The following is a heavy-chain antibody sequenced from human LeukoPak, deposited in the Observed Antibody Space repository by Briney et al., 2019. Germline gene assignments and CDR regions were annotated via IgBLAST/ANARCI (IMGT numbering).Heavy chain of an antibody. J-gene: IGHJ6*02. Sequence: GGPLRLSCAASGFTFSSYAMHWVRQAPGKGLEWVAVISYDGSNKYYADSVKGRFTISRDNSKNTLYLQMNSLRAEDTAVYYCARDRNYYGSGSYWDYYYGMDVWGQGTTVTVSS. CDR3: ARDRNYYGSGSYWDYYYGMDV. CDR1: GFTFSSYA. CDR2: ISYDGSNK. V-gene: IGHV3-30-3*01. D-gene: IGHD3-10*01.